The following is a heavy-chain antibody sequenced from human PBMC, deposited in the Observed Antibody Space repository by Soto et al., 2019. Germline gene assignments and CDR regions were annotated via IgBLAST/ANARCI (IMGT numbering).Heavy chain of an antibody. CDR1: GGTFSSYA. CDR2: IIPIFGTA. V-gene: IGHV1-69*01. D-gene: IGHD3-10*01. Sequence: SVKVSCKASGGTFSSYAISWGRQAPVQGLEWMGGIIPIFGTANYAQKFQGRVTITADESTSTAYMELSSLRSEDTAVYYCASAQGVEELLYDYWGQGTLVTVSS. J-gene: IGHJ4*02. CDR3: ASAQGVEELLYDY.